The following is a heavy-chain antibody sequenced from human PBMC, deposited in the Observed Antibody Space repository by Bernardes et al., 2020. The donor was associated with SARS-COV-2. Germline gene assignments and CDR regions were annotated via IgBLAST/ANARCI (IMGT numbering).Heavy chain of an antibody. V-gene: IGHV4-4*07. CDR2: IYTSGST. D-gene: IGHD3-3*01. CDR3: ASSSIRFLEWLARPYYYYGMDV. CDR1: GGSISSYY. J-gene: IGHJ6*02. Sequence: SATLSLTCTVSGGSISSYYWSWIRQPAGKGLEWIGRIYTSGSTNYNPSLKSRVTMSVDTSKNQFSLKLSSVTAADTAVYYCASSSIRFLEWLARPYYYYGMDVWGQGTTVTVSS.